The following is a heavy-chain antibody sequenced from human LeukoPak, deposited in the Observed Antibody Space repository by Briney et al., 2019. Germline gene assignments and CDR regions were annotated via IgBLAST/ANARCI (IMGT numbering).Heavy chain of an antibody. D-gene: IGHD6-19*01. CDR3: ARDRSGWYYFDH. CDR2: ISTSGTSM. J-gene: IGHJ4*02. Sequence: PGGSLRLSCAASGFSVSSYGFNWVRQAPGRGLEWVSYISTSGTSMYYADSVRGRFTVSRDNARNSLYLQMNNLRAEDTAVYYCARDRSGWYYFDHWGQGTLVTVSS. V-gene: IGHV3-48*03. CDR1: GFSVSSYG.